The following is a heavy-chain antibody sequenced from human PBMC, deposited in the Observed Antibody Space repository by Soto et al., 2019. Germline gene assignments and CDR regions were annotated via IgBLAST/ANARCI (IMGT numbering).Heavy chain of an antibody. CDR3: ARTGLQIVQATSYYYVLDV. D-gene: IGHD2-8*01. CDR1: GFTFNSFG. Sequence: QVQLVESGGGVVQPGTSLRVSCEASGFTFNSFGMHWVRQAPGKGLEWVAVIWHDGTNKYYVDSVKGRFTISRDNSKDTLYLQMSNLRAEDTAVYYCARTGLQIVQATSYYYVLDVWGQGTTVSVS. J-gene: IGHJ6*02. V-gene: IGHV3-33*01. CDR2: IWHDGTNK.